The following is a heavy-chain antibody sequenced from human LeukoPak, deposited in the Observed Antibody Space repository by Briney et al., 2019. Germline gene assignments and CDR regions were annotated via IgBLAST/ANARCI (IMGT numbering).Heavy chain of an antibody. V-gene: IGHV3-33*08. D-gene: IGHD1-26*01. Sequence: GGSLRFSCAASGFTFSDYGLHWVRQAPGKGLEWVAVIWPDGSNKYYAGSVKGRFTISRDHSKNTLYLPMNSLRAEDSAVYYCARASGSFDYWGQGTLVTVSS. CDR2: IWPDGSNK. J-gene: IGHJ4*02. CDR1: GFTFSDYG. CDR3: ARASGSFDY.